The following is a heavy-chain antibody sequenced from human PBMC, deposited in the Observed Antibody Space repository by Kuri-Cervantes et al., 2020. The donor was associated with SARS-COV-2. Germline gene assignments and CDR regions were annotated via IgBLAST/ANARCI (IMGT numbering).Heavy chain of an antibody. Sequence: SVKVSCKASGFTFTSSAMQWVRQARGQRLEWIGWIVVGSGNTNYAQKFQERVTITRDMSTSTAYMELSSLRSEDTAVYYCARMGIRGGGSLGYWGQGTLVTVSS. V-gene: IGHV1-58*02. CDR1: GFTFTSSA. CDR2: IVVGSGNT. D-gene: IGHD2-15*01. J-gene: IGHJ4*02. CDR3: ARMGIRGGGSLGY.